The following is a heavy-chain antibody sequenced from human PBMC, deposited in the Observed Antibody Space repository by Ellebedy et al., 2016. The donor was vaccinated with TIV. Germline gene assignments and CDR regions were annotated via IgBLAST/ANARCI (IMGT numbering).Heavy chain of an antibody. Sequence: AASVTVSCKPSGFTFSDSSVQWVRQARGQRLDGIGWIVVGSGNTNYAQNFQERVTITRDMSTSTAYMELSSLRSEDTAVYYCAAGFTIAVAGSIWGQGTVVTVSS. CDR2: IVVGSGNT. CDR3: AAGFTIAVAGSI. J-gene: IGHJ3*02. D-gene: IGHD6-19*01. CDR1: GFTFSDSS. V-gene: IGHV1-58*01.